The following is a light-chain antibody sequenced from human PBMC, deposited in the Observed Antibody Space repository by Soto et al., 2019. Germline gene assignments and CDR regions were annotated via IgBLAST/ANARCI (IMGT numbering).Light chain of an antibody. V-gene: IGLV2-8*01. CDR2: EVS. CDR3: ASYGGNDNLL. J-gene: IGLJ2*01. CDR1: SSDVGGYNY. Sequence: QSALTQPPSASGSPGQSVTISCTGTSSDVGGYNYVSWYQQHPGNAPKLMMFEVSKRPSGVPDRFSGSKFGNTASLTVSGLQDEDEADYYCASYGGNDNLLFGGGTKLTVL.